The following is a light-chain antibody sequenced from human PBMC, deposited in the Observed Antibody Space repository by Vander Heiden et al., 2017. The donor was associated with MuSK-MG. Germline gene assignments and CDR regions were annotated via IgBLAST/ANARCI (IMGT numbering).Light chain of an antibody. Sequence: DIQLTQTPSFLSASVRDRVTITCRASQHIGTYLAWYQQKPGKVPKLLIYGASTRQGGVPARFSGRGSGTEFTLTISSLQPEDFATYYCQQLNNFPLTFGGGTKVAI. V-gene: IGKV1-9*01. CDR1: QHIGTY. J-gene: IGKJ4*01. CDR3: QQLNNFPLT. CDR2: GAS.